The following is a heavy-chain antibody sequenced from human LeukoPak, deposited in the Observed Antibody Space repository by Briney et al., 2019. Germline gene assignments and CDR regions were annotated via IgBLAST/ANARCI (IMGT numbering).Heavy chain of an antibody. CDR2: IYYSGST. D-gene: IGHD6-13*01. CDR3: ARHSLITASNHYYYGMDV. J-gene: IGHJ6*02. CDR1: GGSISSYY. V-gene: IGHV4-59*08. Sequence: SETLSLTCTVSGGSISSYYWSWVRQPPGKGLEWIGYIYYSGSTNYNPSLKSRVTISVDTSKNQFSLKLSSVTAADTAVFYCARHSLITASNHYYYGMDVWGQGTTVTVSS.